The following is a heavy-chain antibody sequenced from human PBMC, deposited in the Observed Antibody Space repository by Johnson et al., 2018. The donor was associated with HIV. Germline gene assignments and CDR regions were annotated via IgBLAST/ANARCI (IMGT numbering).Heavy chain of an antibody. J-gene: IGHJ3*02. CDR2: IKQDGSEK. CDR1: GFTFSSYW. CDR3: AKLVVMVVDALLNDDFDI. D-gene: IGHD2-15*01. Sequence: MQLVESGGGLVQPGGSLRLSCAASGFTFSSYWMSWVRQAPGKGLEWVANIKQDGSEKYYVDSVKGRFTISRDNAKNSLYLQMNSLRAEDTAVYYCAKLVVMVVDALLNDDFDIWGQGTMVIVSS. V-gene: IGHV3-7*02.